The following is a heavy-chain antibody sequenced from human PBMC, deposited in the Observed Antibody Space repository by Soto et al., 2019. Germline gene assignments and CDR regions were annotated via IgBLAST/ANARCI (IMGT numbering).Heavy chain of an antibody. J-gene: IGHJ6*02. Sequence: QVQLVQSGAEVKKPGSSVKVSCKASGGTFSSYAISWVRQAPGQGLEWMGGIIPIFGTANYAQKFQGRVTITADESTSTAYMELSSLRSEDTAVYYGARGDYGGNSDYYGMDVWGQGTTVTVSS. CDR3: ARGDYGGNSDYYGMDV. CDR2: IIPIFGTA. CDR1: GGTFSSYA. D-gene: IGHD4-17*01. V-gene: IGHV1-69*01.